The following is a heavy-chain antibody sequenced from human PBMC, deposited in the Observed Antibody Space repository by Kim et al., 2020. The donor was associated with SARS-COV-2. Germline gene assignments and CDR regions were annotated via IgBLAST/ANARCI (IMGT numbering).Heavy chain of an antibody. CDR2: INPNSGGT. D-gene: IGHD4-4*01. CDR3: ARGFYSNYRYNWFDP. V-gene: IGHV1-2*02. Sequence: ASVKVSCKASGYTFTGYYMHWVRQAPGQGLEWMGWINPNSGGTNYAQKFQGRVTMTRDTSISTAYMELSRLRSDDTAVYYCARGFYSNYRYNWFDPWGQGTLVTVSS. J-gene: IGHJ5*02. CDR1: GYTFTGYY.